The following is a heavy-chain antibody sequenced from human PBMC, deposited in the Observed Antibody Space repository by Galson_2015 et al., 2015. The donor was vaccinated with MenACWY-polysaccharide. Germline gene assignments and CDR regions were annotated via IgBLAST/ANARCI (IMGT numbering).Heavy chain of an antibody. CDR2: ISGNSAYI. V-gene: IGHV3-21*01. CDR3: ASRRRFKTGSGPEDY. J-gene: IGHJ4*02. CDR1: GFTFDTYR. Sequence: SLRLSCAASGFTFDTYRLIWVRQAPGQGLQWVSAISGNSAYIYYADSVKGRFTISRDNAKNSLYLQMNSLRAEDTAIYYCASRRRFKTGSGPEDYWGQGTLVTVSS. D-gene: IGHD2-8*02.